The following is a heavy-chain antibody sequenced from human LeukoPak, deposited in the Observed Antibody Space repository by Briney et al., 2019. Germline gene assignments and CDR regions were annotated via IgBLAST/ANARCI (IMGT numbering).Heavy chain of an antibody. CDR1: GGSFSGYY. V-gene: IGHV4-34*01. CDR2: INHSGST. CDR3: ARVGIAVAGRKRRAFDI. J-gene: IGHJ3*02. Sequence: SETLSLTCAVYGGSFSGYYWSWIRQPPGKGLEWIGEINHSGSTNYNPSLKSRVTISVDTSKNQFSLKLSSVTAADTAVYYCARVGIAVAGRKRRAFDIWGQGTMVTVSS. D-gene: IGHD6-19*01.